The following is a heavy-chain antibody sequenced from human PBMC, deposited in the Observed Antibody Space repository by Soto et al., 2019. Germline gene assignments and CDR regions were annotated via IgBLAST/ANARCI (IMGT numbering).Heavy chain of an antibody. D-gene: IGHD2-2*01. J-gene: IGHJ6*03. CDR3: ARDLIVVVPAATTYYYYYMDV. Sequence: GGSLRLSCAASGFTFSSYSMNWVRQAPGKGLEWVSSISSSSSYIYYADSVKGRFTISRDKAKNSLYLQMNSLRAEDTAVYYCARDLIVVVPAATTYYYYYMDVWGKGTTVTVSS. CDR2: ISSSSSYI. CDR1: GFTFSSYS. V-gene: IGHV3-21*01.